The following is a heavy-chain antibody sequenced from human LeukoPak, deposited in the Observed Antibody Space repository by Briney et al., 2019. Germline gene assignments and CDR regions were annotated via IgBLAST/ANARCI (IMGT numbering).Heavy chain of an antibody. D-gene: IGHD3-9*01. V-gene: IGHV4-59*01. CDR1: GGSISSYY. CDR3: ARAYYDILTGYYSFDY. J-gene: IGHJ4*02. Sequence: SETLSLTCTVSGGSISSYYWSWIRQPPGKGLGWIGYIYYSGSTNYNPSLKSRVTISVDTSKNQFSLKLSSVTAADTAVYYCARAYYDILTGYYSFDYWGQGTLVTVSS. CDR2: IYYSGST.